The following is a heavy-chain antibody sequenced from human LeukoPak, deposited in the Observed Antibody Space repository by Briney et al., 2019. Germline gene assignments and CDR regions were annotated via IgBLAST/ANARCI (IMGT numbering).Heavy chain of an antibody. CDR3: ATVLGSPDAFDI. Sequence: GASVKVSCKASGYTFTGYYMHWVRQAPGQGLEWMGIINPSGGSTSYAQKFQGRVTMTRDTSTSTVYMELSSLRSEDTAVYYCATVLGSPDAFDIWGQGTMVTVSS. D-gene: IGHD2-15*01. CDR1: GYTFTGYY. CDR2: INPSGGST. J-gene: IGHJ3*02. V-gene: IGHV1-46*01.